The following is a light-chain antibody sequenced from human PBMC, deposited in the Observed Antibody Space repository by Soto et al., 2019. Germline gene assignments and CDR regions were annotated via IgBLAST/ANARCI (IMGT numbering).Light chain of an antibody. V-gene: IGKV3-20*01. CDR3: QQYGSSYTWT. CDR1: QSVSSK. Sequence: IVLTQSPATLSLSPGERATLSCRASQSVSSKLAWYQQKPGQAPRLLIYGPSSRAAGIPDRFSGSGSGTDFTLTIRRLETEDFAVYYCQQYGSSYTWTFGQGTKVDIK. CDR2: GPS. J-gene: IGKJ1*01.